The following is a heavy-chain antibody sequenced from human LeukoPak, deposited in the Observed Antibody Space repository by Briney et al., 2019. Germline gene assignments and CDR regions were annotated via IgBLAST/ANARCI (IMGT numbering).Heavy chain of an antibody. J-gene: IGHJ4*02. D-gene: IGHD6-13*01. Sequence: PGGSLRLSCAASGFTFSSYWMSWVRQAPGKGLEWVGRIKSKTDGGTTDYAAPVKGRFTTSRDDSKNTLYLQMNSLKTEDTAVYYCAREPPGYYSSSWQKTDYWGQGTLVTVSS. CDR1: GFTFSSYW. CDR3: AREPPGYYSSSWQKTDY. V-gene: IGHV3-15*01. CDR2: IKSKTDGGTT.